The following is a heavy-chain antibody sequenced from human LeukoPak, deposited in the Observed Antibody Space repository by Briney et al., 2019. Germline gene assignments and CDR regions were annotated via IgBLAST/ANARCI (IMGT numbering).Heavy chain of an antibody. J-gene: IGHJ4*02. D-gene: IGHD3-10*01. CDR2: ISGSGGST. V-gene: IGHV3-23*01. CDR3: ARLWFGESHFDY. Sequence: GGSLRLSCAVSGFTFSSYAMSWVRQAPGKGLEWVSSISGSGGSTYYADSVKGRFTISRDNSKNTLYLQMNSLRAEDTAVYYCARLWFGESHFDYWGQGTLVTVSS. CDR1: GFTFSSYA.